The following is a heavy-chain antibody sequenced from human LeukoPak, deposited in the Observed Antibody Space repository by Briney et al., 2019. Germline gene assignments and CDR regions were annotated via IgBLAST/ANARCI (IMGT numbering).Heavy chain of an antibody. CDR2: IYSGGST. CDR3: ARATPGYNDYGGNSGRSAFDI. J-gene: IGHJ3*02. D-gene: IGHD4-23*01. V-gene: IGHV3-66*01. CDR1: GFAVSSNY. Sequence: GGSMRLSCAASGFAVSSNYMSWVRQAPGKGLEWVSVIYSGGSTYYADSVKGRFTISRDNSKNTLYLQMNSLRAEDTAVYYCARATPGYNDYGGNSGRSAFDIWGQGTMVTVSS.